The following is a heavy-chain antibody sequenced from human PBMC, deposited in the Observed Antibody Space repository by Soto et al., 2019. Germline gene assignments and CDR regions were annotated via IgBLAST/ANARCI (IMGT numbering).Heavy chain of an antibody. J-gene: IGHJ5*01. CDR2: ITPFNVNT. CDR1: GYTFTNYD. V-gene: IGHV1-18*04. CDR3: ARVVPGAVPWFDS. D-gene: IGHD3-16*02. Sequence: QVQLLQSGPEERKPGASLRVSCKTSGYTFTNYDVTWVRQAPGRGLEGMGWITPFNVNTHSAPHLQGRITLATDTSTTTAYLDLTNLISDDTAMYYCARVVPGAVPWFDSWGQGTPVTVSS.